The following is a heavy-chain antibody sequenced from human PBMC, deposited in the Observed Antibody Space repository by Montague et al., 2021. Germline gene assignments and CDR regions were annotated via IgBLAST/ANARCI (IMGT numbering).Heavy chain of an antibody. CDR1: GDSISSKGYF. Sequence: SETLSLTCSVSGDSISSKGYFWGWIRQPPGKGLEWIGVLDYSGTTYYSLSLRSRVTISVDTSKSQFSLKVTAVTAADTAVYYCARHRSRHHPMAFVASDHSFYMDVWDTGTTVAVSS. CDR2: LDYSGTT. CDR3: ARHRSRHHPMAFVASDHSFYMDV. V-gene: IGHV4-39*01. J-gene: IGHJ6*03. D-gene: IGHD3-10*01.